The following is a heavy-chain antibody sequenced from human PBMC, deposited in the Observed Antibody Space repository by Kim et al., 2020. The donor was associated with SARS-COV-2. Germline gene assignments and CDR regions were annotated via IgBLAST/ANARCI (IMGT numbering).Heavy chain of an antibody. D-gene: IGHD1-1*01. V-gene: IGHV3-30-3*01. CDR1: GFTFSSYA. CDR3: ARDPRANELEATIF. J-gene: IGHJ4*02. Sequence: GGSLRLSCAASGFTFSSYAMHWVRQAPGKGLEWVAVISYDGSNKYYAGSVQGRFTISRDNSKNTVYLHMNSLRTEDTAVFYCARDPRANELEATIFWGQGTLVTVSS. CDR2: ISYDGSNK.